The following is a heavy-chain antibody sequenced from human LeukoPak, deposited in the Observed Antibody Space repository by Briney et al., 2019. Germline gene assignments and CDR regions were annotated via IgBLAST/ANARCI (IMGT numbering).Heavy chain of an antibody. Sequence: PAESLKSSCKGSGYSFTTYWIGWVRQMPGKGLEWMGIIYPGDSDTRYSPPFQGQVTISADKSVTTAYLQWSSLKASDTAMYYCALGAVRGLHAFDIWGQGTMVTVSS. CDR2: IYPGDSDT. V-gene: IGHV5-51*01. D-gene: IGHD3-10*01. J-gene: IGHJ3*02. CDR3: ALGAVRGLHAFDI. CDR1: GYSFTTYW.